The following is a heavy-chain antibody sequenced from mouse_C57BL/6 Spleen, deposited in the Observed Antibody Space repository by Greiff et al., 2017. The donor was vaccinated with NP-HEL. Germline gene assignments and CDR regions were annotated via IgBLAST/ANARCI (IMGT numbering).Heavy chain of an antibody. CDR3: ARNIGGGFAY. D-gene: IGHD3-1*01. Sequence: QVQLQQSGPGLVQPSQSLSITCTVSGFSLTSYGVHWVSQAPGKGLEGRGGRWRGGSTDYNAAFLSRLSISKDNSKSQVFFKMNSLQADDTAIYYCARNIGGGFAYWGQGTLVTVSA. CDR1: GFSLTSYG. V-gene: IGHV2-2*01. J-gene: IGHJ3*01. CDR2: RWRGGST.